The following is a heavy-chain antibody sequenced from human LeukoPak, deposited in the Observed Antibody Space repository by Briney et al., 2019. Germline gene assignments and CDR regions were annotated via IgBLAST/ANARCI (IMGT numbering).Heavy chain of an antibody. Sequence: GGSLRLSCAASGFTFNTYWMHWVRQAPGKGLEWVSAISGSGGSTYYADSVKGRFTISRDNSKNTLYLQMNSLRAEDTAVYYCAKVVLRYFVTPYGMDVWGQGTTVTVSS. J-gene: IGHJ6*02. CDR3: AKVVLRYFVTPYGMDV. CDR2: ISGSGGST. V-gene: IGHV3-23*01. CDR1: GFTFNTYW. D-gene: IGHD3-9*01.